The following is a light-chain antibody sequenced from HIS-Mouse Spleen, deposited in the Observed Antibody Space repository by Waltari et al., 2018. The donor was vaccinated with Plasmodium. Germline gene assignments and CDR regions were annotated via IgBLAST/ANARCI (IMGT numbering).Light chain of an antibody. CDR1: SSDVGGYNY. CDR2: DVS. V-gene: IGLV2-11*01. CDR3: CSYAGSYTWV. J-gene: IGLJ3*02. Sequence: QSALTQPRSVSGSPGQSVTISCTGTSSDVGGYNYVYWYQQHPGKAPKRIIYDVSKRPSGVPDRFSGSKSGNTASLTISGLQAEDEADYYCCSYAGSYTWVFGGGTKLTVL.